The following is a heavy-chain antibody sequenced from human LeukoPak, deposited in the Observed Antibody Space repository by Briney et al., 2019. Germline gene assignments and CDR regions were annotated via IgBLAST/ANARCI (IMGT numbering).Heavy chain of an antibody. V-gene: IGHV4-59*01. D-gene: IGHD2/OR15-2a*01. J-gene: IGHJ3*02. CDR2: IYYSGST. Sequence: SETLSLTCTVSGGSISSYYWSWIRQPPRKGLEWIGHIYYSGSTNYNPSLKSRVTISLDRSKDQFSLKLSSVTAADTAVYYCARINAVIGGNAFDIWGQGTMVTVSS. CDR3: ARINAVIGGNAFDI. CDR1: GGSISSYY.